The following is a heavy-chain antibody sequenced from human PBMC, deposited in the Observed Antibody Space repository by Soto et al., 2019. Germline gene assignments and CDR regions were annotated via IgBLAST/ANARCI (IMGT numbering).Heavy chain of an antibody. CDR1: GYSISSGYY. J-gene: IGHJ3*02. V-gene: IGHV4-38-2*02. CDR2: VYHSGST. CDR3: ARDFRRSASYEHAFDI. Sequence: NPSETLSLTCAVSGYSISSGYYWGWIWQPPGKGLEWIGSVYHSGSTYSNPSLTSRVTISVDTSKNQFSLKLTSVTAADTAVYYCARDFRRSASYEHAFDIWGQGTMVTVSS. D-gene: IGHD1-26*01.